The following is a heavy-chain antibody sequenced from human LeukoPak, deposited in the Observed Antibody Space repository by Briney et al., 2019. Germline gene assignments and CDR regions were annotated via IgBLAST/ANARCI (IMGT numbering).Heavy chain of an antibody. D-gene: IGHD2-8*01. J-gene: IGHJ4*02. CDR1: GFTFSTYG. V-gene: IGHV3-30*18. Sequence: GGSLRLSCAASGFTFSTYGMHRVRQAPGKGLEWVAVISYDGSNKYYADSVKGRFTISRDNSKNTLYLQMNSLRAEDTAVYYCAKDLIWSMDYWGQGTLVTVSS. CDR3: AKDLIWSMDY. CDR2: ISYDGSNK.